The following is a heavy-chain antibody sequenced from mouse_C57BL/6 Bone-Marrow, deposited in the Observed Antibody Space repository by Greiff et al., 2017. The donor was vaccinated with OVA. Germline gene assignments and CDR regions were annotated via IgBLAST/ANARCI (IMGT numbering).Heavy chain of an antibody. CDR3: ARHGSSTAMDY. Sequence: DVKLVESGGGLVQPGGSLKLSCAASGFTFSDYYMYWVRQTPEKRLEWVAYISNGGGSTYYPDTVKGRFTISRDNAKNTLYLQMSRLKSEDTAMYYCARHGSSTAMDYWGQGTSVTVSS. V-gene: IGHV5-12*01. CDR2: ISNGGGST. D-gene: IGHD1-1*01. J-gene: IGHJ4*01. CDR1: GFTFSDYY.